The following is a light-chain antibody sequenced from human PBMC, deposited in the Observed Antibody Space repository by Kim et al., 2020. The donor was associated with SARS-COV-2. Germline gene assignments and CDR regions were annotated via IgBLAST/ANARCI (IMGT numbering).Light chain of an antibody. CDR3: CSYAGSSTFAV. CDR2: EVT. Sequence: SITISCTGTSSDVGSYNLVSWYQHHPGKAPKLMIYEVTKRPSGVSNRFSGSKSGNTASLTISGLQAEDEADYYCCSYAGSSTFAVFGGGTQLTVL. V-gene: IGLV2-23*02. J-gene: IGLJ2*01. CDR1: SSDVGSYNL.